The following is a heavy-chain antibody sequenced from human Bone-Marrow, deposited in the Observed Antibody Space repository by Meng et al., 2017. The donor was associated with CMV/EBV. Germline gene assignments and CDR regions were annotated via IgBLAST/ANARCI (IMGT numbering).Heavy chain of an antibody. J-gene: IGHJ6*02. D-gene: IGHD2-15*01. Sequence: ASVKVSCKASGYTFTGYYMHWVRQAPGQGLEWMGWINPNSGGTNYAQKFQGRVTITRNTSISTAYMELSSLRSEDTAVYYCARGWVVVAATWSYYYYYGMEVWGQGNTVHVAS. V-gene: IGHV1-2*02. CDR1: GYTFTGYY. CDR2: INPNSGGT. CDR3: ARGWVVVAATWSYYYYYGMEV.